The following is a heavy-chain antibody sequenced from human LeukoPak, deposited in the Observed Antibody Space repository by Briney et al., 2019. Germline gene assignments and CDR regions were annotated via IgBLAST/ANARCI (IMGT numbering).Heavy chain of an antibody. D-gene: IGHD3-22*01. CDR3: ARIDTYYYDSSGYYSAFDI. Sequence: GGSLRLSCAASGFTFSSYGMTWVRQAPGKGLEWVSSISSSSSSIYYADSVKGRFTISRDNAKNSLYLQMNSLRAEDTALYYCARIDTYYYDSSGYYSAFDIWGQGTIVTVSS. CDR1: GFTFSSYG. J-gene: IGHJ3*02. V-gene: IGHV3-21*04. CDR2: ISSSSSSI.